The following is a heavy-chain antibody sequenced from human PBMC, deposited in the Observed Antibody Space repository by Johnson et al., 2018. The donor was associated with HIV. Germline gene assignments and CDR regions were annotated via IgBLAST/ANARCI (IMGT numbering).Heavy chain of an antibody. CDR3: AKESRYSARYNWNDGYAFDI. J-gene: IGHJ3*02. CDR2: IWYDGSNE. Sequence: QVQLVESGGGLVQPGGSLRLSCAASGFTFSAYAVHWVRQAPGKGLEWVAAIWYDGSNEHYADSVKGRFTISRDNAKNSLYLQMNSLRAGDTAVYYCAKESRYSARYNWNDGYAFDIWGQGTMVTGSS. D-gene: IGHD1-1*01. V-gene: IGHV3-33*03. CDR1: GFTFSAYA.